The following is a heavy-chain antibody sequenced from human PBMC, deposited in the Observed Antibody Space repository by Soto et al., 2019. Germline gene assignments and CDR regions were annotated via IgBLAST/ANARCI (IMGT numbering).Heavy chain of an antibody. Sequence: SLRLSCAASGFTFSNYAFNWVCQAPGKGLEWVSTIRASGDTTNYADFVKGRFTISRDNSENMLYLQMNSLRAEDTAVYYCAKDGPYYDSSGYYDAFDHWGQGTLVTVSS. V-gene: IGHV3-23*01. D-gene: IGHD3-22*01. CDR3: AKDGPYYDSSGYYDAFDH. CDR2: IRASGDTT. CDR1: GFTFSNYA. J-gene: IGHJ4*02.